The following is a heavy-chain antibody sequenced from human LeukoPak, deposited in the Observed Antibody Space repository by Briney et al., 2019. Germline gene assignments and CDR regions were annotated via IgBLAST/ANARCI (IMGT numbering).Heavy chain of an antibody. CDR3: ARSRYYDSSGYYYYYMDV. V-gene: IGHV3-66*01. Sequence: GGSLRLSCAASGFTVSSNYMSWVRQAPGKGLEWVSVIYSGGSAYYADSVKGRFTISRDNSKNTLYLQMNSLRAEDTAVYYCARSRYYDSSGYYYYYMDVWGKGTTVTISS. CDR2: IYSGGSA. D-gene: IGHD3-22*01. J-gene: IGHJ6*03. CDR1: GFTVSSNY.